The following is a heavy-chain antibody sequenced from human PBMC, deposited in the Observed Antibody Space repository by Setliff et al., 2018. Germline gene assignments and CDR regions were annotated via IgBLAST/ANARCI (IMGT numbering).Heavy chain of an antibody. CDR1: GISITSGHY. D-gene: IGHD1-1*01. CDR2: IYHRGRT. Sequence: SETLSLTCDASGISITSGHYWGWIRQPPGKGLEWIATIYHRGRTYYNPSLDSRVTISLDTSKNQYSLRLRSVTATDTAVYYCASPRRDDLDTPFDAFDLWGQGTKVTVSS. J-gene: IGHJ3*01. V-gene: IGHV4-38-2*01. CDR3: ASPRRDDLDTPFDAFDL.